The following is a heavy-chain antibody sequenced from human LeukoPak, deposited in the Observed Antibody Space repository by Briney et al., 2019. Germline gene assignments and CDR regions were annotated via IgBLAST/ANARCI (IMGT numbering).Heavy chain of an antibody. CDR3: ARGYPTGMDV. J-gene: IGHJ6*02. Sequence: PGGSLRLSCAASGFTFSSYSMSWVRQAPGKGLEWVANIKEDGSEKYYVDSVKGRLTISRDNAKNSLHLQMNSLRAEDTGVYYCARGYPTGMDVWGQGTTVTVSS. D-gene: IGHD1-26*01. V-gene: IGHV3-7*01. CDR1: GFTFSSYS. CDR2: IKEDGSEK.